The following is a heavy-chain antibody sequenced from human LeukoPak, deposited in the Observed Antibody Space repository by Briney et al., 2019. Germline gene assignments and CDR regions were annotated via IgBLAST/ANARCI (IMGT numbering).Heavy chain of an antibody. V-gene: IGHV3-21*01. Sequence: GGSPRLSCAASGFTFSSYSMIWVRQAPGKGLEWVSSIGSSSSYIYYVDSVKGLFTISRDNAKNSLYLQMNSLRAEDTAVYYCAPFQDILTGYYLLDYWGQGTLVTVSS. J-gene: IGHJ4*02. CDR1: GFTFSSYS. CDR2: IGSSSSYI. D-gene: IGHD3-9*01. CDR3: APFQDILTGYYLLDY.